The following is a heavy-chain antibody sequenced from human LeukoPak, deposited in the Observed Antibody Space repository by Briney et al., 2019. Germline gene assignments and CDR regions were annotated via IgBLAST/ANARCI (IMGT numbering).Heavy chain of an antibody. D-gene: IGHD2-15*01. J-gene: IGHJ6*01. Sequence: GGSLRLSCAASGFTFSTYSMYWVRQAPGKGLEWVSAISGSGGSTYYADSVKGRFTISRDNSKNTLYLQMNSLRAEDTAVYDCANQRKCSGGSCYLYYYYGMGVWGQGTTVTVSS. CDR3: ANQRKCSGGSCYLYYYYGMGV. CDR2: ISGSGGST. CDR1: GFTFSTYS. V-gene: IGHV3-23*01.